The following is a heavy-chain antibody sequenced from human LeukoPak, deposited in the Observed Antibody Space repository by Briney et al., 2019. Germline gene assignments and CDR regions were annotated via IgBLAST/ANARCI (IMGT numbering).Heavy chain of an antibody. Sequence: SETLSLTCTVSVGSISTSHYYWGWIRRPPGKGLEWIGNIFYSGSTYYSPSLRSRVTISLDTSRNQFSLKLNSVTAADTAVYYCAKSAGRGYDYMDHWGQGTLVTVSS. V-gene: IGHV4-39*01. D-gene: IGHD5-12*01. J-gene: IGHJ4*02. CDR3: AKSAGRGYDYMDH. CDR2: IFYSGST. CDR1: VGSISTSHYY.